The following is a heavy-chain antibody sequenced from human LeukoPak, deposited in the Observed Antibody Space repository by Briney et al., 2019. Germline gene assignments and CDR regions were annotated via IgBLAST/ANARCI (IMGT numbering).Heavy chain of an antibody. D-gene: IGHD5-18*01. J-gene: IGHJ4*02. CDR2: ISAYNGNT. CDR1: GYTFTSYG. V-gene: IGHV1-18*01. CDR3: ATAGYSYGYSDY. Sequence: ASVKVSCKASGYTFTSYGISWVRQAPGQGLEWMGWISAYNGNTNYAQKLQGKVTMTTDTSTSTAYMELRSLRSEDTAVYYCATAGYSYGYSDYWGQGTLVTVSS.